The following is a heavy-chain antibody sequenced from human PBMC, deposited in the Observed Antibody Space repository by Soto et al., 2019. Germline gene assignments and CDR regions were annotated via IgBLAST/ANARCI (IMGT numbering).Heavy chain of an antibody. Sequence: GKGLEWVANIQPDGSEKDYRDCVKGRFNLSRDHARHSPDLQMHNTRAEDTALYFCAKGTEYGVVLMSTFDYWGQGTLVTVSS. J-gene: IGHJ4*02. CDR3: AKGTEYGVVLMSTFDY. D-gene: IGHD3-3*01. CDR2: IQPDGSEK. V-gene: IGHV3-7*05.